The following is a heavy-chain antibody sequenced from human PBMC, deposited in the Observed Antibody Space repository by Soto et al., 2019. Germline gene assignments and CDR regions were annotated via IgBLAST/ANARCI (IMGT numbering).Heavy chain of an antibody. D-gene: IGHD2-8*01. J-gene: IGHJ5*02. CDR3: ARDRQDIVLMMYGTWFDP. V-gene: IGHV3-48*01. Sequence: GGSLRLSCAASGFTFRSYSMNWVRQAPGKGLEWVSYISSSGSTIYYAVSVKGRFTVSRDNAKNSLYLQMNSLRAEDTAVYYCARDRQDIVLMMYGTWFDPWGQGTLVTVSS. CDR1: GFTFRSYS. CDR2: ISSSGSTI.